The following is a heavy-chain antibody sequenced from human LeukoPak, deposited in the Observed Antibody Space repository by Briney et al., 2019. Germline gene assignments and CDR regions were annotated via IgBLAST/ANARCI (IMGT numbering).Heavy chain of an antibody. CDR3: ARDVTMVRGVSLNYYYYMDV. CDR1: GYSISSGSY. CDR2: IYASGST. D-gene: IGHD3-10*01. Sequence: SETLSLTCSVSGYSISSGSYWSWIRQPAGKGLEWIGRIYASGSTNYNPSLKSRVTISVDTSKNQFSLKLSSVTAADTAVYYCARDVTMVRGVSLNYYYYMDVWGKGTTVTISS. J-gene: IGHJ6*03. V-gene: IGHV4-61*02.